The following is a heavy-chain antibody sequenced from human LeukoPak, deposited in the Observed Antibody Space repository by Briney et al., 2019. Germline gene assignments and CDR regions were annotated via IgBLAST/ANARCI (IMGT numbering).Heavy chain of an antibody. CDR2: INHSGST. CDR1: GGSFSGYY. D-gene: IGHD5-24*01. J-gene: IGHJ4*02. Sequence: SEALSLTCAVYGGSFSGYYWSWIRQPPGEGLEWIGEINHSGSTNYNPSLKSRVTISVDTSKNQFSLKLSSVTAADTAVYYCARGSPETLDYWGQGTLVTVSS. CDR3: ARGSPETLDY. V-gene: IGHV4-34*01.